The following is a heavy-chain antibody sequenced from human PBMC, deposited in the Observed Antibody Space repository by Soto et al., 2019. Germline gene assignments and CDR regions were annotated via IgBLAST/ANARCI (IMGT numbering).Heavy chain of an antibody. CDR2: ISYDGSNK. J-gene: IGHJ4*02. V-gene: IGHV3-30-3*01. CDR3: AKGFSEYDSSGYFLY. Sequence: GGSLRLSCAASGFTFSSYAMHWVRQAPGKGLEWVAVISYDGSNKYYADSVKGRFTISRDNSKNTLYLQMNSLRAEDTAVYYCAKGFSEYDSSGYFLYWGQGTLVTVSS. D-gene: IGHD3-22*01. CDR1: GFTFSSYA.